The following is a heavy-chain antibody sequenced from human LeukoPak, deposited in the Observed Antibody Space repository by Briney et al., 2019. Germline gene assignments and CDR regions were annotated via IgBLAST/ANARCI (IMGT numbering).Heavy chain of an antibody. V-gene: IGHV3-30*02. CDR3: ASRIYGSGSYFYFDY. J-gene: IGHJ4*02. D-gene: IGHD3-10*01. CDR1: GFTFSSYG. CDR2: IRYDGSNK. Sequence: PGGSLRLSCAASGFTFSSYGMHWVRQAPGKGLEWVAFIRYDGSNKYYADSVKGRFTISRDNAKNSLYLQMSSLRAEDTAVYYCASRIYGSGSYFYFDYWGQGTLVIVSS.